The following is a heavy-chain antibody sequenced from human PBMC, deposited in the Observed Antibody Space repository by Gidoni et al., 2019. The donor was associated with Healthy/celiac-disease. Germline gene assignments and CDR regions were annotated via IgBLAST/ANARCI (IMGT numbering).Heavy chain of an antibody. CDR1: GYTLTELS. D-gene: IGHD3-22*01. Sequence: QVQLVQSGAEVKKPGASGKVSCKVSGYTLTELSMHWVRQAPGKGLEWMGGFDPEDGETIYAQKFQGRVTMTGDTSTDTAYMELSSLRSEDTAVYYCATELSSSGYYYGLDYWGQGTLVTVSS. CDR3: ATELSSSGYYYGLDY. CDR2: FDPEDGET. V-gene: IGHV1-24*01. J-gene: IGHJ4*02.